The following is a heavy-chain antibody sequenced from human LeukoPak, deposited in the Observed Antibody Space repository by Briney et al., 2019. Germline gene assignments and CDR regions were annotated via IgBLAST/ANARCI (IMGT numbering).Heavy chain of an antibody. J-gene: IGHJ3*02. Sequence: GGSLRLSCAASGFTFGIYATSWVRQSPVKGLEWVSTITRSAETTYYADSVKGRFSIFRDNSKNTLDLQMNSLTAEDTAVYYCAKSPDYNDGSGYPEAFDIWGQGTMVIVSS. V-gene: IGHV3-23*01. CDR1: GFTFGIYA. D-gene: IGHD3-22*01. CDR3: AKSPDYNDGSGYPEAFDI. CDR2: ITRSAETT.